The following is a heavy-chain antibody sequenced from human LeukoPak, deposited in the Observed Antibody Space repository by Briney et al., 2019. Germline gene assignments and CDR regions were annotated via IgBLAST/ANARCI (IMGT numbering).Heavy chain of an antibody. CDR3: ARAALGYCSSTSCYTGSFDY. D-gene: IGHD2-2*02. CDR1: GGSISSYY. V-gene: IGHV4-59*08. CDR2: IYYSGST. J-gene: IGHJ4*02. Sequence: SETLSLTCTVSGGSISSYYWSWIRQPPGKGLEWIGYIYYSGSTNYNPSLKSRVTISVDTSKNRFSLKLSSVTAADTAVYYCARAALGYCSSTSCYTGSFDYWGQGTLVTVSS.